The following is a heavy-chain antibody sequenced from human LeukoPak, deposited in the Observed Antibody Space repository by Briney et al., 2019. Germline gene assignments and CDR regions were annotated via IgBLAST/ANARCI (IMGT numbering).Heavy chain of an antibody. V-gene: IGHV4-34*01. Sequence: SETLSLTRAVYGGSFSGYYWSWIRQPPGKGLEWIGEINHSGSTNYNPSLKSRVTVSVDTSKNQFSLKLSSVTAADTAVYYCARVRGYGRTDYWGQGTLVTVSS. CDR3: ARVRGYGRTDY. J-gene: IGHJ4*02. D-gene: IGHD5-18*01. CDR1: GGSFSGYY. CDR2: INHSGST.